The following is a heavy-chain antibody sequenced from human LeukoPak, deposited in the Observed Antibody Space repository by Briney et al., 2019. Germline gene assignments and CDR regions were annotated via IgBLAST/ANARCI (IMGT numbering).Heavy chain of an antibody. J-gene: IGHJ4*02. CDR3: ARYGGSGWVIDN. CDR2: IYYTGAT. CDR1: GGSISSYY. D-gene: IGHD6-19*01. Sequence: SETLSLTCTVSGGSISSYYRTWIRQPPGKGLEWIGCIYYTGATSYNPSLKSRVTISVDTSKKQFSLKLTSVTAADTAVYYCARYGGSGWVIDNWGQGTLVTVSS. V-gene: IGHV4-59*08.